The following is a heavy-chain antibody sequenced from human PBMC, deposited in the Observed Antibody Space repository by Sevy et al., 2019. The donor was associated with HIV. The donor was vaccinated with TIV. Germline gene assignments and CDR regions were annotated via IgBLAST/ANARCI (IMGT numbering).Heavy chain of an antibody. Sequence: SETLSLTCTVSGGSISSGGYYWSWIRQHPGKGLEWIGYIYYSGSTYYNPSLKSRVTISVDTSKNQFSLKLSSVTAADTAVYYCARGNVDTAMVGFPDYFDYWGQGTLVTVPS. J-gene: IGHJ4*02. CDR2: IYYSGST. CDR3: ARGNVDTAMVGFPDYFDY. D-gene: IGHD5-18*01. V-gene: IGHV4-31*03. CDR1: GGSISSGGYY.